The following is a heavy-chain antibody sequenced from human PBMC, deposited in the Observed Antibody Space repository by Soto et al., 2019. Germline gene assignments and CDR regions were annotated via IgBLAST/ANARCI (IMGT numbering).Heavy chain of an antibody. Sequence: EVQLLESGGGLVQPGGSLRLSCAASGFTFSTYAMSWVRQPPGKGLEWVSIVSAGGSDAFYADSVKGRFVISRDNSKNTLYLQMNSLTADDTAVYYCAKHFVNGEVDYWGQGTPVTVSS. D-gene: IGHD3-10*01. V-gene: IGHV3-23*01. CDR1: GFTFSTYA. CDR2: VSAGGSDA. J-gene: IGHJ4*02. CDR3: AKHFVNGEVDY.